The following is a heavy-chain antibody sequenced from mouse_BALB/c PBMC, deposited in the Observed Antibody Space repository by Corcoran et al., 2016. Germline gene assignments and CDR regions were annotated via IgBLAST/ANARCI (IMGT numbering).Heavy chain of an antibody. CDR3: AGYDEDYYAMDD. J-gene: IGHJ4*01. Sequence: QIQLVQSGPELKKPGETVKISCKASGYTFTDYSMHWVKQAPGKGLKWMGWINTETGEPTYADDFKGRFAFSLETSASTAYLQINNLKNEDTATYFCAGYDEDYYAMDDWGQGTSVTVSS. CDR2: INTETGEP. CDR1: GYTFTDYS. D-gene: IGHD2-14*01. V-gene: IGHV9-2-1*01.